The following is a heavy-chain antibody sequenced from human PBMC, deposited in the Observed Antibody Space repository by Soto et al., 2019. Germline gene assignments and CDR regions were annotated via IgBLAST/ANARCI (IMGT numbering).Heavy chain of an antibody. Sequence: QVQLVESGGGVVQPGRSLRLSCAASGFTFSSYGMHWVRQAPGKGLEWVAVISYDGSNKYYADSVKGRFTIPRDNSKSTRYLQMNSLRPEDPAVYYGEASAVAGGALFEYWGQGTLVTVSS. V-gene: IGHV3-30*03. CDR2: ISYDGSNK. J-gene: IGHJ4*02. CDR1: GFTFSSYG. CDR3: EASAVAGGALFEY. D-gene: IGHD6-19*01.